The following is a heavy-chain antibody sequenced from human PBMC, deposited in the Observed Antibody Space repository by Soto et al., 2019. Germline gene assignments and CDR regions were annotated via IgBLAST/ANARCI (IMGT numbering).Heavy chain of an antibody. CDR3: AKDIGTRGSGSCPDY. D-gene: IGHD3-10*01. Sequence: GGSLRLSCAASGFTFDDYAMHWVRQAPGKGLEWVSGISWNNGSIGYADSVKGRFTISRDNAKNSLYLQMNSLRAEDTALYYCAKDIGTRGSGSCPDYWGQGTLVTVSS. V-gene: IGHV3-9*01. J-gene: IGHJ4*02. CDR1: GFTFDDYA. CDR2: ISWNNGSI.